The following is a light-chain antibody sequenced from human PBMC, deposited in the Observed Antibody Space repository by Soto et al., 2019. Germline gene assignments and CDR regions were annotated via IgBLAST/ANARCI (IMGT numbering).Light chain of an antibody. Sequence: EMVMTQSPATLSVSPGERATLSCRASQSVSSNLAWYQQKPGQAPRLLIYGASTRATGIPARFSGSGSGTEFTLAISSLQSADFAAYYCHQYNNWPSWTFGRGTKVEIK. CDR1: QSVSSN. V-gene: IGKV3-15*01. J-gene: IGKJ1*01. CDR2: GAS. CDR3: HQYNNWPSWT.